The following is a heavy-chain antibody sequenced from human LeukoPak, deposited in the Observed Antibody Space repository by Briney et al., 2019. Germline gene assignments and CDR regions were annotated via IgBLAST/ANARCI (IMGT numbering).Heavy chain of an antibody. J-gene: IGHJ4*02. Sequence: GGSLRLSCAASGFTFSSYAMSWVRQAPGKGLEWVSGISGNGGNTYYADSVKGRFTISRDNSKNTLYLQLNSLRAEDTAVYYCAKDSCSSTSCYWDYWGQGTLVTVSS. D-gene: IGHD2-2*01. V-gene: IGHV3-23*01. CDR3: AKDSCSSTSCYWDY. CDR2: ISGNGGNT. CDR1: GFTFSSYA.